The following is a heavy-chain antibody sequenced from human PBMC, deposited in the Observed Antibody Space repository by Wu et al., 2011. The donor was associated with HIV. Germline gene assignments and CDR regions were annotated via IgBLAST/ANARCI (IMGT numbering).Heavy chain of an antibody. D-gene: IGHD2-21*01. Sequence: QVQLVQSGAEVKKPGASVKVSCKASGYTFTKYYIHWVRQAPGQGLEWMGIXNPSDDSTDFARKFRGRVTMSSDTSTSTVYMELSSLRSEDTAVYYCARDFGGDEDSWGQGTLVTVSS. V-gene: IGHV1-46*01. J-gene: IGHJ4*02. CDR1: GYTFTKYY. CDR3: ARDFGGDEDS. CDR2: XNPSDDST.